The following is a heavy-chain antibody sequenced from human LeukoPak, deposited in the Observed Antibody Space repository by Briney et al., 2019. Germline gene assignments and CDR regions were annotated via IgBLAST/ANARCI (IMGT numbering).Heavy chain of an antibody. V-gene: IGHV1-2*02. CDR1: GYTFSGYY. CDR3: ASGSLASYFDH. Sequence: ASVKVSCKASGYTFSGYYMHWVRQAPGQGLEWMGWINPNSDGTKYVQKFQGRVTMTRDTSIGTAYMELSRLRSDDTAVYYCASGSLASYFDHWGQGTLVTVSS. D-gene: IGHD3-16*01. CDR2: INPNSDGT. J-gene: IGHJ4*02.